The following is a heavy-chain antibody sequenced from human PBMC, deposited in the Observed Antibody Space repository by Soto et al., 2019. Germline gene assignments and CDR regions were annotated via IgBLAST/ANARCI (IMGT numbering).Heavy chain of an antibody. D-gene: IGHD3-22*01. J-gene: IGHJ4*02. CDR1: GYRFTTYG. Sequence: GASVKVSCKASGYRFTTYGMNWVPQAPGQGLEWMGWFNTYTGNPTYAQGFTGRFVFSMDTSASTAYLQISSLKAEDMAMYYCARYLLVVITMIVVVITLIDYWGQGTLVTVSS. V-gene: IGHV7-4-1*02. CDR3: ARYLLVVITMIVVVITLIDY. CDR2: FNTYTGNP.